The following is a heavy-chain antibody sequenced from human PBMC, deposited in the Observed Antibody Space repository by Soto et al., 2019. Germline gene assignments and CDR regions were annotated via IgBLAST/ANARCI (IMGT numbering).Heavy chain of an antibody. D-gene: IGHD5-12*01. CDR1: GFTFSSYA. CDR3: ARDAGYSGYDDPWLGYYYYMDV. CDR2: ISSNGGST. J-gene: IGHJ6*03. Sequence: EVQLVASGGGLVQPGGSLRLSCAASGFTFSSYAMHWVRQAPGKGLEYVSAISSNGGSTYYANSVKGRFTISRDNSKNTLYLQMGSLRAEDMAVYYCARDAGYSGYDDPWLGYYYYMDVWGKGTTVTVSS. V-gene: IGHV3-64*01.